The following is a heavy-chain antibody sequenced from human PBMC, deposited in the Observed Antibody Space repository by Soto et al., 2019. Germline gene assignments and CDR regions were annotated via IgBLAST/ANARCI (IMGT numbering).Heavy chain of an antibody. CDR2: IYYSGST. V-gene: IGHV4-59*08. CDR1: GGSISSYY. D-gene: IGHD1-1*01. J-gene: IGHJ4*02. Sequence: SETLSLTCTVSGGSISSYYWSWIRQPPGKGLEWIGYIYYSGSTNYNPSLKSRVTISVDTSKNQFSLKLSSVTAADTALYYCARRYGSSFDYWGQGTLVTVSS. CDR3: ARRYGSSFDY.